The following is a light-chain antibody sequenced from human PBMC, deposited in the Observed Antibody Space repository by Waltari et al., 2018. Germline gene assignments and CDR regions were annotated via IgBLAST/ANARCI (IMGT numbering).Light chain of an antibody. CDR2: DVS. V-gene: IGLV2-23*02. J-gene: IGLJ2*01. CDR1: SSDVGGSNY. Sequence: QSALTQPASVSGSPGQSITISCTGTSSDVGGSNYVSGYQQHPGKAPKLLIYDVSKRPSGVSNRFSGSKSGNTASLTISGLQAEDEADYYCSSYAGGTTFVFGGGTKLTVL. CDR3: SSYAGGTTFV.